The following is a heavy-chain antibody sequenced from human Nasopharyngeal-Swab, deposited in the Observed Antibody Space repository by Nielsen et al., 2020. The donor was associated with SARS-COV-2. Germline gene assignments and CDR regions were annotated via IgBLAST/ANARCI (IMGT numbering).Heavy chain of an antibody. CDR1: GGSISSSSYY. CDR2: IYYSGRT. CDR3: ARHTTTGGSGSYPDAFDI. J-gene: IGHJ3*02. D-gene: IGHD3-22*01. V-gene: IGHV4-39*01. Sequence: SETLSLTCTVSGGSISSSSYYWGWIRQPPGKGLEWIGSIYYSGRTYNNPSLKSRVTISVDTSKNQFSLKLSSVTAADTAVYYCARHTTTGGSGSYPDAFDIWGQGTMVTVSS.